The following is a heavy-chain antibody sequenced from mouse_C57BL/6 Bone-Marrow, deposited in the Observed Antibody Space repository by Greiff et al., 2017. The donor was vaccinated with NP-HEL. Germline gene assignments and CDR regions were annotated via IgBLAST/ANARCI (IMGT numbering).Heavy chain of an antibody. V-gene: IGHV5-16*01. CDR1: GFTFSDYY. D-gene: IGHD2-3*01. CDR3: ARVDGYYEGAWFAY. J-gene: IGHJ3*01. Sequence: EVHLVESEGGLVQPGSSMKLSCTASGFTFSDYYMAWVRQVPEKGLEWVANINYDGSSTYYLDSLKSRFIISRDNAKNILYLQMSSLKSEDTATYYCARVDGYYEGAWFAYWGQGTLVTVSA. CDR2: INYDGSST.